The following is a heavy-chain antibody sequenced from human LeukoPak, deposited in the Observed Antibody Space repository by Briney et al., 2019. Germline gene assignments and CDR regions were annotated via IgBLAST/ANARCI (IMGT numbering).Heavy chain of an antibody. CDR2: IRYDGSNK. CDR3: ANLGYDILTGSNRNYYMDV. CDR1: GFTFSSYG. V-gene: IGHV3-30*02. Sequence: QPGGSLRLSCAASGFTFSSYGMHWVRQAPGKGLGWVAFIRYDGSNKYYADSVKGRFSISRDNSKNTLYLQMNSLRAEDTAVYYCANLGYDILTGSNRNYYMDVWGKGTTVTVSS. J-gene: IGHJ6*03. D-gene: IGHD3-9*01.